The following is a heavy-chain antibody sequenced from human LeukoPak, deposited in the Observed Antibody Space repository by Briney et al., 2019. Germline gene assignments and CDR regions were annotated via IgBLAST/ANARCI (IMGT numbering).Heavy chain of an antibody. V-gene: IGHV1-18*01. CDR1: GYTFTSYG. J-gene: IGHJ5*02. CDR3: ATVVIYGVDWFDL. CDR2: ISAYNGNT. D-gene: IGHD3-22*01. Sequence: GAXVKVSCKASGYTFTSYGISWVRQAPGEGLEWMGWISAYNGNTNYAQKIQGRDTMTTDTYTSTAYMELRSLRSDDTAVYYCATVVIYGVDWFDLWGQGTLVTVSS.